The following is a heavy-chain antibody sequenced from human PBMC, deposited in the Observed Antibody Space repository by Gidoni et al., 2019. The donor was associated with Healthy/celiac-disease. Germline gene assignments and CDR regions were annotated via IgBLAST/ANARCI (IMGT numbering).Heavy chain of an antibody. Sequence: TYYRSKWYNDYAVSAKSRITINPDTSKNQFSLQLNSVTPEDTAVYYCARMEYSSSSPGSYWGQGTLVTVSS. CDR3: ARMEYSSSSPGSY. CDR2: TYYRSKWYN. V-gene: IGHV6-1*01. D-gene: IGHD6-6*01. J-gene: IGHJ4*02.